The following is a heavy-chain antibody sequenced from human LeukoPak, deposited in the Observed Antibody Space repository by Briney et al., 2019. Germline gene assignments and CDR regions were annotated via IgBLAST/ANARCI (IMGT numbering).Heavy chain of an antibody. D-gene: IGHD1-14*01. CDR3: APTGGDPTDY. CDR1: GFTFSDYA. V-gene: IGHV3-64D*06. CDR2: IMSNGRST. Sequence: GSLRLSCSGSGFTFSDYAMFWVRQAPGKGLEYVSAIMSNGRSTYLADTVKDRFTISRDNSKNMLYLQMSSLRPEDTAVYYCAPTGGDPTDYWGQGTLVTVSS. J-gene: IGHJ4*02.